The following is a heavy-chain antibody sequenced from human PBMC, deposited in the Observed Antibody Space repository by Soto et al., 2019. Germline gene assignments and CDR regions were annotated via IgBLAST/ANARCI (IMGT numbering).Heavy chain of an antibody. CDR1: GFTFINYA. J-gene: IGHJ4*02. V-gene: IGHV3-23*01. CDR2: ISDTGGDS. Sequence: SLRLSCEASGFTFINYAMSWVRQSPGKGLEWVSSISDTGGDSYYADSMDGRFTVSRDNSKNTLYLQINSLRAEDTAIYYCVRDLYRSATMPCLDHWGQGALVTVSS. CDR3: VRDLYRSATMPCLDH. D-gene: IGHD1-1*01.